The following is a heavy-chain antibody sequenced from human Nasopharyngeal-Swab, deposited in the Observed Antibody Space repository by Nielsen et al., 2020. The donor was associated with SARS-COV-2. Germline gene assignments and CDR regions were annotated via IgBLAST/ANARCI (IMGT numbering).Heavy chain of an antibody. CDR2: ITNGGIMT. V-gene: IGHV3-11*04. J-gene: IGHJ6*03. CDR3: ARGQKGSGSYWSRSYFYMDV. Sequence: GESLKISCAASGFTFTDYYMTWVRQAPGKGLEWVSYITNGGIMTYYADSMKGRFTMSRDNAKTSLYLQMNSLRAEDTAMYYCARGQKGSGSYWSRSYFYMDVWGKGTTVTVSS. CDR1: GFTFTDYY. D-gene: IGHD3-10*01.